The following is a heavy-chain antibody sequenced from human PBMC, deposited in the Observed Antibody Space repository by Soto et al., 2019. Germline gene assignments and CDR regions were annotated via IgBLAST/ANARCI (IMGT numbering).Heavy chain of an antibody. V-gene: IGHV3-9*01. Sequence: EVQLVESGGGLVQPGRSLRLSCAASGFTFDDYAMHWVRQAPGKGLEWVSGISWNSGSIGYADSVKGRFTISRDNAKNSLYLQMNSLRAEDTALYYCAKDIGRWEYYFDYWGQGTLVTVSS. CDR1: GFTFDDYA. CDR2: ISWNSGSI. CDR3: AKDIGRWEYYFDY. D-gene: IGHD1-26*01. J-gene: IGHJ4*02.